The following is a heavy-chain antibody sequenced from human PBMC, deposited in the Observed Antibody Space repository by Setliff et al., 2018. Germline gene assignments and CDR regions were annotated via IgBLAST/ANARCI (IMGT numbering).Heavy chain of an antibody. CDR3: ARLSWNGLRYYGLDV. V-gene: IGHV4-59*01. Sequence: PSETLSLTCSVSGGSISGYYWNWLRQTPGKGLEWVGHIYYNGDTKYNPSLMSRVSISVDTSKNQFSLKLRSVTAADTAVYYCARLSWNGLRYYGLDVWGQGTTVTVSS. CDR2: IYYNGDT. J-gene: IGHJ6*02. CDR1: GGSISGYY. D-gene: IGHD3-3*01.